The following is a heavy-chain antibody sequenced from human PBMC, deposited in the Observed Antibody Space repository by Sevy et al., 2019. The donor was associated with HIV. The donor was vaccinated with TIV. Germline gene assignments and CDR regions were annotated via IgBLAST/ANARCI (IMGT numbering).Heavy chain of an antibody. CDR2: ISYDGAVR. D-gene: IGHD1-26*01. V-gene: IGHV3-30-3*01. Sequence: GGSLRLSCPASGLTFRSHAMHWVRQAPGKGLEWVTVISYDGAVRYYGESVKGRFTVSRDNSKNTLYLQMNSLRPDDTAVYYCAREAGYSAKNDAFAFWGQGTMVTVSS. J-gene: IGHJ3*01. CDR3: AREAGYSAKNDAFAF. CDR1: GLTFRSHA.